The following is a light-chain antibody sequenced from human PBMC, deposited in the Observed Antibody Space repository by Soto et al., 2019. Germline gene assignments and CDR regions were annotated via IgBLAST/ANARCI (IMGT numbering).Light chain of an antibody. V-gene: IGLV2-14*01. J-gene: IGLJ1*01. CDR1: SSDVGGYNY. Sequence: QSALTQPPSASGSPGQSVTISCPGTSSDVGGYNYVSWYQQHPGKAPKLMIYEVTNRPSGVSHRFSGSNSGNTASLTISGLQPEDEADYYCSSFTSSSTLPYVFGTGTKVTVL. CDR2: EVT. CDR3: SSFTSSSTLPYV.